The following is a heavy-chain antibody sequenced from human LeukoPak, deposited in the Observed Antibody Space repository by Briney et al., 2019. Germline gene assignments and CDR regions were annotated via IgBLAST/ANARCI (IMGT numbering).Heavy chain of an antibody. CDR1: GGSISSDY. CDR2: IYTSGST. Sequence: SETLSLTCTVSGGSISSDYWGWIRQPAGKGLEWIGRIYTSGSTNYNPSLKSRVTMSVDMSKNQFSLKLSSVTAADTAVYYCARRRTPSSSWYVYYYYYGMDVWGQGTTVTVSS. V-gene: IGHV4-4*07. J-gene: IGHJ6*02. CDR3: ARRRTPSSSWYVYYYYYGMDV. D-gene: IGHD6-13*01.